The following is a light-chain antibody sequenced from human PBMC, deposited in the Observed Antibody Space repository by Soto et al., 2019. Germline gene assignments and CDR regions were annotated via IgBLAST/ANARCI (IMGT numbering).Light chain of an antibody. CDR2: GAS. CDR1: QSVSSSY. J-gene: IGKJ1*01. V-gene: IGKV3-20*01. CDR3: QQFGSPSWT. Sequence: ESVLTQSPGTLSLSPGEKATLSCRASQSVSSSYLAWYQQKPGQAPRLLIYGASNRATGIPDRFSGSGSGTDFTLTVSRLEPEDIAVYYSQQFGSPSWTFGQGTKV.